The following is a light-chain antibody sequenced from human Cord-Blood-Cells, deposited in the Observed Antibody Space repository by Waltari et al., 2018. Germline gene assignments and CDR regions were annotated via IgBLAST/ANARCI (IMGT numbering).Light chain of an antibody. Sequence: AIQMTQSPSSLSASVGDRVTITCRASQGNRNDLGWYQQKPGKAPKLLIYAASSLQSWVPSRFSGSGSGTDFTLTISSLQPEDFATYDCLQDYNYPWTFGQGTKVEIK. CDR2: AAS. J-gene: IGKJ1*01. CDR3: LQDYNYPWT. V-gene: IGKV1-6*01. CDR1: QGNRND.